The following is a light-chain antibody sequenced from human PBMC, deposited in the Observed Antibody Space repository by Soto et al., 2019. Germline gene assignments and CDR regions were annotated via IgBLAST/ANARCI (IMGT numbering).Light chain of an antibody. CDR3: QQYGSSPAT. Sequence: SPGTLSLSPGERATLSCRASQSVSSSYLAWYQQKPGQAPRLLIYGASSRATGIPDRFSGSGSGTDFTLTISRLEPEDFAVYYCQQYGSSPATLGQGTRLEIK. CDR1: QSVSSSY. J-gene: IGKJ5*01. V-gene: IGKV3-20*01. CDR2: GAS.